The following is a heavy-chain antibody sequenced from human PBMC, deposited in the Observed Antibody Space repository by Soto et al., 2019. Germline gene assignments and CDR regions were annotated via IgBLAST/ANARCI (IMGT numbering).Heavy chain of an antibody. Sequence: DVQLLESGGGLAQRGGSLRLSCAASGFSFSTYGMTWVRQAPGKGLEWVSYGGSGGSTYSADSVKGRFTISRDNSKNTLYLQMNSLRAEDTAVYYCVKFRRRAYHHYYMDVWGNGTTVTVSS. J-gene: IGHJ6*03. CDR3: VKFRRRAYHHYYMDV. CDR2: YGGSGGST. CDR1: GFSFSTYG. V-gene: IGHV3-23*01.